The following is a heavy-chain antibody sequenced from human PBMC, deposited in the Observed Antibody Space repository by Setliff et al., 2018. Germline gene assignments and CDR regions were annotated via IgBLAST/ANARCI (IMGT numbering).Heavy chain of an antibody. CDR1: GYTFTGYY. Sequence: ASVKVSCKASGYTFTGYYMHWVRQAPGQGLEWMGWINPNSGGTSYAQKFQGRVTMTRDTSISTAYMELSRLRSDDTAVYYCARSSGSYHTYYFDYWGQGTLVTVSS. V-gene: IGHV1-2*02. J-gene: IGHJ4*02. D-gene: IGHD1-26*01. CDR3: ARSSGSYHTYYFDY. CDR2: INPNSGGT.